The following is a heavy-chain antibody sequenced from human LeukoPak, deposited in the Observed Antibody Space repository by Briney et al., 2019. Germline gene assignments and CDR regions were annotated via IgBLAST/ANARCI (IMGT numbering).Heavy chain of an antibody. CDR2: ISGSGGSK. J-gene: IGHJ5*02. V-gene: IGHV3-23*01. Sequence: GGSLRLSCAASGFTFSSYAMSWVRQAPGKGLEWVSAISGSGGSKYYADSVKGRFTISRDNSKNTLYLQINSLRAEDTAVYYCAKDRDSSGWSPPLNWFDPWGQGTLVTVSS. D-gene: IGHD6-19*01. CDR1: GFTFSSYA. CDR3: AKDRDSSGWSPPLNWFDP.